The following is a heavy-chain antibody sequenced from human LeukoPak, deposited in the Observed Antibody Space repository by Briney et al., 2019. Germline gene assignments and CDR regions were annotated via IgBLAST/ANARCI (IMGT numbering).Heavy chain of an antibody. J-gene: IGHJ4*02. D-gene: IGHD3-10*01. CDR1: GGSISSGNYY. V-gene: IGHV4-30-2*01. Sequence: SETLSLTCSVSGGSISSGNYYWTWIRQPPGKGLEWIGYLYHSGVTYYNPSLKSRVTISVDRSNNQFSLKLSSVTAADTAVYYCARVAGGFGELFFDYWGQGTLVTVSS. CDR2: LYHSGVT. CDR3: ARVAGGFGELFFDY.